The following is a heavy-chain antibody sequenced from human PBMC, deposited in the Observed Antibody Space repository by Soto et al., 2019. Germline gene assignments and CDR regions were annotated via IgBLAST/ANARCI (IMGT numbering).Heavy chain of an antibody. CDR3: ARDLSSSRAGYYYYMDV. Sequence: ASVKGSCKASGHAFTGYFMHWVRHAPGQGLEWMGWINPNSGGTNYAQKFQGWVTMTRDTSISTAYMELSRLRSDDTAVYYCARDLSSSRAGYYYYMDVWGKGTTVTVSS. J-gene: IGHJ6*03. CDR1: GHAFTGYF. CDR2: INPNSGGT. V-gene: IGHV1-2*04. D-gene: IGHD6-13*01.